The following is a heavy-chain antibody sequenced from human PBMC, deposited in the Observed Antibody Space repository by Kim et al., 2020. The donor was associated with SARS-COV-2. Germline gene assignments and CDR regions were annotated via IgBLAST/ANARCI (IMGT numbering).Heavy chain of an antibody. CDR3: AKGSGSSWYTIDY. D-gene: IGHD6-13*01. V-gene: IGHV3-23*01. J-gene: IGHJ4*02. Sequence: YADSVKGRFTISRDNSKNTLYRQMNSLRAEDTAVYYCAKGSGSSWYTIDYWGQGTLVTVSS.